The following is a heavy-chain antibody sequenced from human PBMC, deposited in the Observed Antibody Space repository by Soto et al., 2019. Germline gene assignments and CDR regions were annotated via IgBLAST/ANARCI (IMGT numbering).Heavy chain of an antibody. CDR2: INAGNGNT. J-gene: IGHJ5*02. Sequence: VASVKVSCKASGYTFTSYAMHWVRQAPGQRLEWMGWINAGNGNTKYSQKFQGRVTITRDTSASTAYMELSSLRSEDTAVYYCARAAGIAAAGTWFDPWGQGTLVTVSS. V-gene: IGHV1-3*01. CDR1: GYTFTSYA. D-gene: IGHD6-13*01. CDR3: ARAAGIAAAGTWFDP.